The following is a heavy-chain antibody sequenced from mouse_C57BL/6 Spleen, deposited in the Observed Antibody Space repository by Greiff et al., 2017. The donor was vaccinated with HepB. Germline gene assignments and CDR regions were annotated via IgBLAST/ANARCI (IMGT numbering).Heavy chain of an antibody. CDR1: GFSLSTFGMG. J-gene: IGHJ4*01. D-gene: IGHD1-1*01. CDR2: IWWDDDK. V-gene: IGHV8-8*01. CDR3: ARINYYGSSYHYAMDY. Sequence: QVTLKECGPGILQPSQTLSLTCSFSGFSLSTFGMGVGWIRQPSGKGLEWLAHIWWDDDKYYNPALKSRLTISKDTSKNQVFLKIANVDTADTATYYCARINYYGSSYHYAMDYWGQGTSVTVSS.